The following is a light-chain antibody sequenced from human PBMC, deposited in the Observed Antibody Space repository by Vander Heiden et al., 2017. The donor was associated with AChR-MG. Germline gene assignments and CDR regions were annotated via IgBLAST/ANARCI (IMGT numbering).Light chain of an antibody. CDR3: SSYTSSSTQV. V-gene: IGLV2-14*03. CDR1: SSDVGGYNY. CDR2: DVS. J-gene: IGLJ1*01. Sequence: SALTQPASVSGSPGQSINLSCTGTSSDVGGYNYDSWYQQHPGKAPKLMIYDVSNRPSGVSNRFSGSKSGNTASLTISGLQAEDEADYYCSSYTSSSTQVFGTGTKVTVL.